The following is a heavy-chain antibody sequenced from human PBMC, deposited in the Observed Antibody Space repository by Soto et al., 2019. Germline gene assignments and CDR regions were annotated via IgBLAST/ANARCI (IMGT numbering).Heavy chain of an antibody. J-gene: IGHJ2*01. D-gene: IGHD1-26*01. Sequence: QVQLVESGGGVVQPGRSLRLSCAASGFTFSSYAMHWVRQAPGKGLEWVAVISYDGSNKYYADSVKGRFTISRDNSKNTLYLQMNSLRAEDTAVYYCARDSRSGSYNIGWYFDLWGRGTLVTVSS. V-gene: IGHV3-30-3*01. CDR2: ISYDGSNK. CDR1: GFTFSSYA. CDR3: ARDSRSGSYNIGWYFDL.